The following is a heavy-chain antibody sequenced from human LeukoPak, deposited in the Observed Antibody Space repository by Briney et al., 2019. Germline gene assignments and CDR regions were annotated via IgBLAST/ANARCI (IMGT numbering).Heavy chain of an antibody. Sequence: SETLSLTCTVSGGFISSYYWSRIRQPAGKGLEWIGRIYISGSTNYNPSLKSRVTMSVDTSKNQFSLKLSSVTAADTAVYYCASLPVGAGAFDIWGQGTMVTVSS. J-gene: IGHJ3*02. CDR2: IYISGST. V-gene: IGHV4-4*07. CDR1: GGFISSYY. D-gene: IGHD1-26*01. CDR3: ASLPVGAGAFDI.